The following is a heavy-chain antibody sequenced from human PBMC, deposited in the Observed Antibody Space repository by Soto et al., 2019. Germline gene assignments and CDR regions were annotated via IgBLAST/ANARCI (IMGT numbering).Heavy chain of an antibody. J-gene: IGHJ6*02. D-gene: IGHD5-18*01. CDR2: ISGYNGNT. V-gene: IGHV1-18*01. CDR1: GYTFSNFG. Sequence: QVQLVQSGAEVMTPGASVKVSCKASGYTFSNFGLSWVRQAPGQGLEWMGWISGYNGNTNSAERFQGRVTMTTDTSTSTAYMEVRSLTSDDTAVYYCAXXXGYGFGWSSSSGMDVWGQGTTVTVSS. CDR3: AXXXGYGFGWSSSSGMDV.